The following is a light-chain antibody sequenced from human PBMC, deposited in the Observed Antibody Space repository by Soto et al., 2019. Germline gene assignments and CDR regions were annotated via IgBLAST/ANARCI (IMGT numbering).Light chain of an antibody. CDR2: DAS. CDR3: QQRSNWPLT. V-gene: IGKV3-11*01. Sequence: EIVLTQSPATLSLSPGERATLSCRASQSVSSYLAWYRQKPGQAPRLLIYDASNRATGIPARFSGSGAGTDFTRTISSLEPEDFAVYYCQQRSNWPLTFGGGTKVDIK. CDR1: QSVSSY. J-gene: IGKJ4*01.